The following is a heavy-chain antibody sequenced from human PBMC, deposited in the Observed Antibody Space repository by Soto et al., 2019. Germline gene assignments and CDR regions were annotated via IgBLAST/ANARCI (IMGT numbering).Heavy chain of an antibody. CDR1: GGSISSGGYY. CDR3: ARAVRIAAAGYNWFDP. Sequence: SSENLSPTCTVSGGSISSGGYYWSWVPHQPMKGLEWIGYIYYSGSTYYNPSLKSRVTISVDTSKNQFSLKLSSVTAADTAVYYCARAVRIAAAGYNWFDPWGQGTLVTVSS. D-gene: IGHD6-13*01. CDR2: IYYSGST. V-gene: IGHV4-31*03. J-gene: IGHJ5*02.